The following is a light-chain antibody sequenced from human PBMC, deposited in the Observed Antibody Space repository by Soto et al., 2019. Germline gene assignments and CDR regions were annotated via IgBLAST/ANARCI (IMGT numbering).Light chain of an antibody. CDR3: SSYTTTSPLGV. CDR2: EVS. CDR1: SSDIGGFNY. V-gene: IGLV2-14*01. Sequence: QSALTQPASVSGSPGQSITISCTGTSSDIGGFNYVSWYQQHPVTAPKLIIYEVSNRPSGISNRFSGSKSGNTASLTISGLQAEDEADYYCSSYTTTSPLGVFGGGTTLTVL. J-gene: IGLJ3*02.